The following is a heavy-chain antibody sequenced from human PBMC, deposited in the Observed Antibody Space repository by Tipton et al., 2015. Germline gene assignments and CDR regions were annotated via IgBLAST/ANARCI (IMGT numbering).Heavy chain of an antibody. CDR3: ARHTVTTEFDVFDI. CDR1: RGSVNSGSFY. CDR2: IHNSGNT. V-gene: IGHV4-61*01. D-gene: IGHD4-17*01. Sequence: TLSLTCAVSRGSVNSGSFYWSWIRLPPGKGLECIGYIHNSGNTDYNPSLKSRVTISLDMSKNQFSLELTSVTAADTAVYYCARHTVTTEFDVFDIWGQGTRVTVSS. J-gene: IGHJ3*02.